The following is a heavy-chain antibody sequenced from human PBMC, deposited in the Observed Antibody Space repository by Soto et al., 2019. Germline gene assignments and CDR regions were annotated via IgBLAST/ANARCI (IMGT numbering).Heavy chain of an antibody. CDR1: GGSISSSSYY. CDR3: ARYKSNYYYGMDV. V-gene: IGHV4-61*01. J-gene: IGHJ6*02. D-gene: IGHD1-20*01. CDR2: IYYSGIT. Sequence: ASETLSLTCTVSGGSISSSSYYWSWIRQPPGKGLEWIGYIYYSGITNYNPSLKSRVTISVDTSKNQFSLKLSSVTAADTAVYYCARYKSNYYYGMDVWGQGTTVTVSS.